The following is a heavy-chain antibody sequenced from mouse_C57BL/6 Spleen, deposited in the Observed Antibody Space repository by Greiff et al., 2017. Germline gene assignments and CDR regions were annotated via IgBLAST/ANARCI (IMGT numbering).Heavy chain of an antibody. CDR1: GYTFTSYW. J-gene: IGHJ4*01. V-gene: IGHV1-55*01. CDR3: ARRGSSPLLAMDY. D-gene: IGHD1-1*01. Sequence: QVQLQQPGAELVKPGASVKMSCKASGYTFTSYWITWVKQRPGQGLEWIGDIYPGSGSTNYNEKFKSKATLTVDTSSSTAYMQLSSLTSEDSAVYYCARRGSSPLLAMDYWGQGTSVTVSS. CDR2: IYPGSGST.